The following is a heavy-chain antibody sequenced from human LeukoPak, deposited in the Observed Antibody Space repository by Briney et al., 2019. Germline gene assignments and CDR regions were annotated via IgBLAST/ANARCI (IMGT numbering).Heavy chain of an antibody. CDR1: GYTFTGYY. J-gene: IGHJ6*02. Sequence: ASVKVSCKASGYTFTGYYMHWVRQAPGQGLEWMGWINPNSGGTNYAQKFQGRVTMTRDTSISTAYIELSRLRSDDTAVYYCARDFELAPYYYGMDVWGQGTTVTVSS. CDR2: INPNSGGT. CDR3: ARDFELAPYYYGMDV. V-gene: IGHV1-2*02.